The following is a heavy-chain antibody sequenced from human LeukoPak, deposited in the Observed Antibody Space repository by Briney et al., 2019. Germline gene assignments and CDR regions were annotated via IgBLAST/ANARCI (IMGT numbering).Heavy chain of an antibody. V-gene: IGHV3-74*01. CDR3: ARVQGCSGGTCYFHY. CDR2: INSDGSST. D-gene: IGHD2-15*01. J-gene: IGHJ4*02. CDR1: GFILSSYW. Sequence: GGSLRLSCAASGFILSSYWMVWVRQAPGKGLLWVSRINSDGSSTTYADSVKGRFTISRDNAKNTVYLQMNSLRAEDTAVYYCARVQGCSGGTCYFHYWGQGTLVTVSS.